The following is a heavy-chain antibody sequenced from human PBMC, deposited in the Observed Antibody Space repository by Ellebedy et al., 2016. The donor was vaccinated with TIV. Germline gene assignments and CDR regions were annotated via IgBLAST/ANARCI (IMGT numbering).Heavy chain of an antibody. V-gene: IGHV1-2*02. CDR3: AKDRFPYYDSSGTTGYFDC. D-gene: IGHD3-22*01. J-gene: IGHJ4*02. Sequence: AASVKVSCKASGYSFTGYYIHWVRQAPGQGLEWMGWINPDRGDTKYPQSFQVRVSMTRDTSSSPASMELSGLTSDDTAIYYCAKDRFPYYDSSGTTGYFDCWGQGTLVTVSS. CDR2: INPDRGDT. CDR1: GYSFTGYY.